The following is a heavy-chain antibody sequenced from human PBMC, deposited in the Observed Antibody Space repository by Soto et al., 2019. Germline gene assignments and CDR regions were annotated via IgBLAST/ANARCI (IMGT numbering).Heavy chain of an antibody. D-gene: IGHD3-10*01. CDR3: ARDRGIMTRGTIIAYYFDY. CDR1: GFTVSTNY. CDR2: IYSGGST. J-gene: IGHJ4*02. Sequence: QTGGSLRLSCAVSGFTVSTNYMSWVRQAPGKGLEWVSIIYSGGSTYYADSVKGRFTISRDDSRNTVHLQMSSLRVEDTAVYYCARDRGIMTRGTIIAYYFDYWGEGDLVTVSS. V-gene: IGHV3-53*01.